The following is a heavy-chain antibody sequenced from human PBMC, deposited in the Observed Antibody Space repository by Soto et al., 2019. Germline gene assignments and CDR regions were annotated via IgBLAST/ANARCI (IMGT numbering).Heavy chain of an antibody. V-gene: IGHV4-34*01. CDR2: INHSGST. D-gene: IGHD3-3*01. J-gene: IGHJ5*02. CDR3: ARVRRITIFGVVAGFDP. CDR1: GGSFSGYY. Sequence: SETLSLTCAVYGGSFSGYYWSWIRQPPGKGLEWIGEINHSGSTNYNPSLKSRVTISVDTSKNQFSLKLSSVTAADTAVYYCARVRRITIFGVVAGFDPWGRGTLVTVSS.